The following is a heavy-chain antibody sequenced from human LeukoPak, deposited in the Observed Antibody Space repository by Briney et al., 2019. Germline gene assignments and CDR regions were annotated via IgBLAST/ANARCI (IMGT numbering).Heavy chain of an antibody. CDR2: ISAYNGNT. CDR3: ARVTSRDYGDYEFDY. D-gene: IGHD4-17*01. CDR1: GYTFTSYG. J-gene: IGHJ4*02. Sequence: ASVKVSCKASGYTFTSYGISWVRQAPGQGLEWMGWISAYNGNTNYAQKLQGRVTMTTDTSTSTAYMELRSLRSDDTAVYYCARVTSRDYGDYEFDYWGQGTLVTVSS. V-gene: IGHV1-18*01.